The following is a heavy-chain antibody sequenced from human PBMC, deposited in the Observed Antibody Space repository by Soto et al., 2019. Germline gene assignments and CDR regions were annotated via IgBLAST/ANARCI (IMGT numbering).Heavy chain of an antibody. D-gene: IGHD2-15*01. Sequence: QITLKDSGPTLVKPTQTLTLTCTFSGFSLSTNGVGVGWIRQPPGKALEWLALIFWDDTERYRPSRQSRLTINTDTSNSLVVLSMTNIDRVDTATYFCAYAVRVSSCSGARCYYFDSWGQGTLVTVSS. CDR1: GFSLSTNGVG. V-gene: IGHV2-5*02. J-gene: IGHJ4*02. CDR2: IFWDDTE. CDR3: AYAVRVSSCSGARCYYFDS.